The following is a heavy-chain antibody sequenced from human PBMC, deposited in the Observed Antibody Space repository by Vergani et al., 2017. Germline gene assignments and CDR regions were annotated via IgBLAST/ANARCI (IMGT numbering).Heavy chain of an antibody. V-gene: IGHV3-30*03. D-gene: IGHD2-8*02. J-gene: IGHJ6*03. CDR3: ARDRGDWRYSRYFYNYYMDV. Sequence: VQLLESGGNLVQPGGSLRLSCAASGFTFSNYGLHWVRQAPGQGLEWVAVISHDGNKKYYVDSVKGRFTISRDNSKNTLYLYMNSLRADDTAVYYCARDRGDWRYSRYFYNYYMDVWGKGTTVTVSS. CDR2: ISHDGNKK. CDR1: GFTFSNYG.